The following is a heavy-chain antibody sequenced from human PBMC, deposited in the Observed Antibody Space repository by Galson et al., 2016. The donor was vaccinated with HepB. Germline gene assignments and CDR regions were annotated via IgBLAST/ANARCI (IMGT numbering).Heavy chain of an antibody. D-gene: IGHD3-9*01. J-gene: IGHJ4*02. CDR3: ARAGSSLTAYYN. CDR1: GGTFSTYA. CDR2: SNTIFGPA. Sequence: SCKASGGTFSTYAINWVRQAPGQGLEWMGGSNTIFGPANYAQKFQGRVTITADGSTSTAYMELRSLRSEDTAVYYCARAGSSLTAYYNWSQGTLVTVSS. V-gene: IGHV1-69*01.